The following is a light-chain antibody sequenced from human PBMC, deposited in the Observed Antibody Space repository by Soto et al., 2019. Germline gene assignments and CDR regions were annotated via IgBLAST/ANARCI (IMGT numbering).Light chain of an antibody. J-gene: IGKJ4*01. CDR1: RSVGNNY. CDR2: DAS. CDR3: QQYAYSPLI. Sequence: EIVLTQSPGTLSLSPGERATLSCRASRSVGNNYLAWYQQRPGRAPNLLIYDASSRATGIPDRISGSVSGTDFTITISRLEPEDSAMSYWQQYAYSPLIFVGGTKVEIK. V-gene: IGKV3-20*01.